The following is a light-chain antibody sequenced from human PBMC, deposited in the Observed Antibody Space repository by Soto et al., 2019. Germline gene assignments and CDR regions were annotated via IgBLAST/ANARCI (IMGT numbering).Light chain of an antibody. Sequence: QSALTQPPSASGSPGQSVTISCTGTSSDVGGYNYVSWYQQHPGKAPKLMIYEVSKRPSGVPDRFSGSKSGNTASLTVSGLHAEDEADYYCSSYAGSNTAVFGGRTKLTVL. V-gene: IGLV2-8*01. CDR2: EVS. J-gene: IGLJ2*01. CDR1: SSDVGGYNY. CDR3: SSYAGSNTAV.